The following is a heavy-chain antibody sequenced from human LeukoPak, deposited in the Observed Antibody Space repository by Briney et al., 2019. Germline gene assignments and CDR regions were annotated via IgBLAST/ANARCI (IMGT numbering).Heavy chain of an antibody. J-gene: IGHJ4*02. CDR1: GFTFSIYV. CDR2: ISGGTSGT. V-gene: IGHV3-23*01. CDR3: VKDEWYGSSSHFDF. Sequence: PGGSLRLSCAASGFTFSIYVMSWVRQAPGKGLEWVSTISGGTSGTHYADSVRGRFTISRDNSKNTLYLQLNSLRADDTAVYYCVKDEWYGSSSHFDFWGQGTLVTVSS. D-gene: IGHD6-6*01.